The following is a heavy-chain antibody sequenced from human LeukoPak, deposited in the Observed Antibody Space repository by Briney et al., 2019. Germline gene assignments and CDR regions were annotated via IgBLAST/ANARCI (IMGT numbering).Heavy chain of an antibody. V-gene: IGHV5-51*01. J-gene: IGHJ5*02. CDR2: IYPGDSDA. CDR1: GYSSTTHW. Sequence: GESLKISCKGSGYSSTTHWIGWVRQMPGKGLEWMGIIYPGDSDARYSPSFQGQVTISADKSISTAYLQWSSLKASDTAMYYCARPTAAAVVAWGQGTLVTVSS. D-gene: IGHD6-13*01. CDR3: ARPTAAAVVA.